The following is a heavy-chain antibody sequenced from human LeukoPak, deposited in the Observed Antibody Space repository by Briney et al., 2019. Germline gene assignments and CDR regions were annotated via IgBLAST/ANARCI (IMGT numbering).Heavy chain of an antibody. Sequence: ASVKVSCKGSGYSFTSHAINWVRQAPGQGLEWMGGIIPLFGTANYGQKSQGRVTITADKSTSTAYMELSSLRSEDTAVYYCASSGLGGSGNYHRTWYNWFDPWGQGTLITVSS. CDR1: GYSFTSHA. D-gene: IGHD3-10*01. J-gene: IGHJ5*02. V-gene: IGHV1-69*06. CDR3: ASSGLGGSGNYHRTWYNWFDP. CDR2: IIPLFGTA.